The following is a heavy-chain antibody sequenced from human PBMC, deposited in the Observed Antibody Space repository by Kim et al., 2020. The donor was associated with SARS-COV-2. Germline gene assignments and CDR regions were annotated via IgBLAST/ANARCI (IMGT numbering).Heavy chain of an antibody. J-gene: IGHJ4*01. V-gene: IGHV3-23*03. Sequence: GGSLRLSCAASGFTFSSYAMSWVRQAPGKGLEWVSVIYSGGSSTYYADSAKGRFTITRDNSKNTLYLQMNSLRAEDTAVYYFANELTDYYDRSGYYGLFDYWGQGTLVTVSS. CDR3: ANELTDYYDRSGYYGLFDY. CDR2: IYSGGSST. D-gene: IGHD3-22*01. CDR1: GFTFSSYA.